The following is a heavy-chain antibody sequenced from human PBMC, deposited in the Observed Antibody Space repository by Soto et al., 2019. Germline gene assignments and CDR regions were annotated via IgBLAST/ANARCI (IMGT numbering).Heavy chain of an antibody. D-gene: IGHD3-22*01. V-gene: IGHV3-30-3*01. CDR3: ARSEDSSDAFDI. CDR2: ISYDGSNK. J-gene: IGHJ3*02. CDR1: GFTFSSYA. Sequence: GGSLRLSCAASGFTFSSYAMHWVRQAPGKGLEWVAVISYDGSNKYYADSVKGRFTISRDNSKNTLYLQMNSLRAEDTAVYYCARSEDSSDAFDIWGQGTMVTVSS.